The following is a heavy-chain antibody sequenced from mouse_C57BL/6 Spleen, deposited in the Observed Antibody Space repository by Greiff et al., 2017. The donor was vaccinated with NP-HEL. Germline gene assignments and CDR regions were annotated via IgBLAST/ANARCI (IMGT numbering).Heavy chain of an antibody. V-gene: IGHV5-16*01. Sequence: EVKLVESEGGLVQPGRSMKLSCTASGFTFSDYYMAWVRQVPEKGLEWVANINYDGSSTYYLDSLKSRFIISRDNAKNILYLQMSSLKSEDTATYYCARSYYYGSRDWYFDVWGTGTTVTVSS. D-gene: IGHD1-1*01. CDR3: ARSYYYGSRDWYFDV. J-gene: IGHJ1*03. CDR2: INYDGSST. CDR1: GFTFSDYY.